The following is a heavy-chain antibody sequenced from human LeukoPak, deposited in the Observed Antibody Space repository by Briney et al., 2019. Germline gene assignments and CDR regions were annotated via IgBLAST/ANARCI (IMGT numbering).Heavy chain of an antibody. D-gene: IGHD1-26*01. CDR3: ARVVGGSYYVYYYYYYGMDV. Sequence: GGSLRLSCAASGFTFSSYGMHWVRQAPGKGLEWVAVISYDGSNKYYADSVKGRFTISRDNSKNTLYLQMNSLRAEDTAVYYCARVVGGSYYVYYYYYYGMDVWGQGTTVTVSS. V-gene: IGHV3-30*19. J-gene: IGHJ6*02. CDR1: GFTFSSYG. CDR2: ISYDGSNK.